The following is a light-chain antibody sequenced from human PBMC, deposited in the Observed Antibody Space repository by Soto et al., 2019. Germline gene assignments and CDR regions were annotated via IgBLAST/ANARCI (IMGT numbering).Light chain of an antibody. CDR2: GAS. CDR1: QSVSSSY. V-gene: IGKV3-20*01. Sequence: IVLTQSPGTLSLSPGERATLSCRASQSVSSSYLAWYQQKPGQAPRLLIYGASGRTTGIPDRFSGSGSGTDFTLTISRLEPEDFAVYYCQQDGSSPMYTFGQGTKLEIK. J-gene: IGKJ2*01. CDR3: QQDGSSPMYT.